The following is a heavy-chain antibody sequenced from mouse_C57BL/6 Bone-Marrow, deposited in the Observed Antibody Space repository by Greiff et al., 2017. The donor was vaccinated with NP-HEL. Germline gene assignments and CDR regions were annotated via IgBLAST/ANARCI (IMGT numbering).Heavy chain of an antibody. D-gene: IGHD4-1*01. V-gene: IGHV14-4*01. Sequence: VQLQQSGAELVRPGASVKLSCTASGFNIKDDYMHWVKQRPEQGLEWIGWIYPENGDTEYASKFQGKATITADTSSNTAYLQLSSLTSEDTAVYYCTSNWAWFAYWGQGTLVTVSA. J-gene: IGHJ3*01. CDR1: GFNIKDDY. CDR3: TSNWAWFAY. CDR2: IYPENGDT.